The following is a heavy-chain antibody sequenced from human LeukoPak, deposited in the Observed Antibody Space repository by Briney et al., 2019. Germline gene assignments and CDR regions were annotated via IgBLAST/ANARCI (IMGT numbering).Heavy chain of an antibody. D-gene: IGHD3-10*01. V-gene: IGHV3-33*01. CDR3: ARVPFYGSGSLDYFDY. CDR1: GFTFSSYG. Sequence: GSLRLSCAASGFTFSSYGMHWVRQAPGKGLEWVAVIWYDGSNKYYADSVKGRFTISRDNSKNTLYLQLNSLRAEDTAVYYCARVPFYGSGSLDYFDYWGQGTLVTVSS. J-gene: IGHJ4*02. CDR2: IWYDGSNK.